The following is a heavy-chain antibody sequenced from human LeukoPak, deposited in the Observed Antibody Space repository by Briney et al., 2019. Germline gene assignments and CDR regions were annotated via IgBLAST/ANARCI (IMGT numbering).Heavy chain of an antibody. Sequence: GGSLRLSCVVSGLTYSDYYMSWIRQAPGKGLEWISYISDSGSYANYADSVRGRFTISRDNAKNSLFLQMNSLRAEDTAVYYCARTMGIGPGGHFDYWGQGTLVTVSA. D-gene: IGHD3-16*01. J-gene: IGHJ4*02. CDR2: ISDSGSYA. V-gene: IGHV3-11*03. CDR1: GLTYSDYY. CDR3: ARTMGIGPGGHFDY.